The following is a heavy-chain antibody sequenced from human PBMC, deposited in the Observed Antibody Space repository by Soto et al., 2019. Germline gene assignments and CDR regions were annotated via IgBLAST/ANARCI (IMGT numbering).Heavy chain of an antibody. Sequence: ASVKVSCKASGYTFTGYYMHWVRQAPGQGLEWMGWINPNSGGTNYAQKFQGWVTMTRDTSISTAYMELSRLRSDDTAVYYCARGSMVRGVITQYYYYGMDVWGQGXTVTVYS. D-gene: IGHD3-10*01. CDR3: ARGSMVRGVITQYYYYGMDV. V-gene: IGHV1-2*04. J-gene: IGHJ6*02. CDR1: GYTFTGYY. CDR2: INPNSGGT.